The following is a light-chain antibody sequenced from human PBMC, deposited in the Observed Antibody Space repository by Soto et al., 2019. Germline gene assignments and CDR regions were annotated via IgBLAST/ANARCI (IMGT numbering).Light chain of an antibody. CDR1: SSDVGGYNY. CDR2: DVS. V-gene: IGLV2-14*01. CDR3: SSYTSSSTLEGV. Sequence: SALTQPASVSGSPGQSITISCTGTSSDVGGYNYVSWYQQHPGKAPKLMIYDVSNRPSGVSNRFSGSKSGNTASLTISGLQAEDEADYYCSSYTSSSTLEGVFGTGTQLTVL. J-gene: IGLJ1*01.